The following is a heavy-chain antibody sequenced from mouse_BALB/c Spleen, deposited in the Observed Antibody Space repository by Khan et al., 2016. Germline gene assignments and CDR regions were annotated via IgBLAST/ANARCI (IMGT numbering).Heavy chain of an antibody. CDR3: ARGITTVVDYFDY. D-gene: IGHD1-1*01. V-gene: IGHV5-6-5*01. CDR2: ISSGGTT. J-gene: IGHJ2*01. Sequence: EVELVESGGGLVKPGGSLKLSCAASGFTFSTYAMSWVRQTPEKRLEWVASISSGGTTYYPDSLKGRFTISRDNARNILVVQMSSMRSEDTAMYYCARGITTVVDYFDYWGQGTTLTVSS. CDR1: GFTFSTYA.